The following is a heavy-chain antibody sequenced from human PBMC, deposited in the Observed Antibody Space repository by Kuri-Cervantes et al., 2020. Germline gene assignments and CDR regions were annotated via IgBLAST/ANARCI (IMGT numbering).Heavy chain of an antibody. V-gene: IGHV1-69*05. CDR1: GYTFTSYD. CDR2: IIPIFGTA. CDR3: ARPKFSSGWYWYFDL. D-gene: IGHD6-19*01. J-gene: IGHJ2*01. Sequence: SVKVSCKASGYTFTSYDISWVRQATGQGLEWMGGIIPIFGTANYAQKFQGRVTITTDESTSTAYMELSSLRSEDTAVYYCARPKFSSGWYWYFDLWGRGTLVTVSS.